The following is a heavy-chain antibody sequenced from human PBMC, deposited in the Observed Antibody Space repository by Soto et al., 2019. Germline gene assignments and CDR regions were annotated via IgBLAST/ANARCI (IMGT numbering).Heavy chain of an antibody. Sequence: DVQLVESGGGLVKPGGSLRLSCAASGFTFSTYTMNWVRQAPGKGLEWVSSICSGSDFIYYADSLKGRFTVSRDNAKNSLYLQMNSLRADDTALYYCTRDTVAGGLAPMDYWGQGTLVTVSS. J-gene: IGHJ4*02. CDR1: GFTFSTYT. V-gene: IGHV3-21*01. D-gene: IGHD2-2*01. CDR3: TRDTVAGGLAPMDY. CDR2: ICSGSDFI.